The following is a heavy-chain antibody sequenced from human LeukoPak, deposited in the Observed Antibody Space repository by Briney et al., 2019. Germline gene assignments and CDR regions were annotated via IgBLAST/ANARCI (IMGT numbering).Heavy chain of an antibody. V-gene: IGHV4-34*01. J-gene: IGHJ3*02. CDR3: ARFPCNGESYYSGIRAFDI. D-gene: IGHD2-15*01. CDR2: INHSGST. CDR1: GGSFSGYY. Sequence: SETLSLTCAVYGGSFSGYYWNWIRQSPGKGLEWIGEINHSGSTNSNPSLKSRVTILIDTSKNQFSLKLSSVTAADTAVYYCARFPCNGESYYSGIRAFDIWGQGTMVIVSS.